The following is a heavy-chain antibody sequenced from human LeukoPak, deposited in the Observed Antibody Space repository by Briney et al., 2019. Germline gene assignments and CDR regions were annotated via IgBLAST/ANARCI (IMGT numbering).Heavy chain of an antibody. J-gene: IGHJ4*02. V-gene: IGHV4-4*07. CDR2: IYTSGST. CDR1: GGSISSYY. CDR3: ARDELGEFFFDY. Sequence: SETLSLTCTFSGGSISSYYWSWIRQPPGKGLEWIGRIYTSGSTNYNPSLKSRVTMSVDTSKNQYSLKLSSVTAADTAVYYCARDELGEFFFDYWGQGTLVTVSS. D-gene: IGHD3-10*01.